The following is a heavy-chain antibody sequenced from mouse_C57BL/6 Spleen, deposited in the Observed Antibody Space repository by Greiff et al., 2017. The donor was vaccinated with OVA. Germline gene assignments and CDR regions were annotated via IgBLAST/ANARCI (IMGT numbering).Heavy chain of an antibody. CDR1: GFSLTSYG. CDR3: ARNGKNYGRNYFDY. J-gene: IGHJ2*01. Sequence: QVQLKESGPGLVQPSQSLSITCTVSGFSLTSYGVHWVRQSPGKGLEWLGVIWSGGSTDYNAAFISRLSISKDNSKSQVFFKMNSLQADDTAIDYCARNGKNYGRNYFDYWGQGTTLTVSS. CDR2: IWSGGST. V-gene: IGHV2-2*01. D-gene: IGHD1-1*01.